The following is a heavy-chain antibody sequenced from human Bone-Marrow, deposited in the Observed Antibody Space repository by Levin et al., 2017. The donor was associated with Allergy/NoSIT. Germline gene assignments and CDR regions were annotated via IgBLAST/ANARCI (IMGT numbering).Heavy chain of an antibody. Sequence: GGSLRLSCAASGFTLGGYGMHWVRQAPCKGLEWVAFISYDGSEKYYVDSVEGRFTISRDNSQNMLYLQMNSLRPEDTAVYYCAKDRGQRQYCDYWGQGTLVTVSS. CDR2: ISYDGSEK. J-gene: IGHJ4*02. CDR3: AKDRGQRQYCDY. V-gene: IGHV3-30*18. CDR1: GFTLGGYG.